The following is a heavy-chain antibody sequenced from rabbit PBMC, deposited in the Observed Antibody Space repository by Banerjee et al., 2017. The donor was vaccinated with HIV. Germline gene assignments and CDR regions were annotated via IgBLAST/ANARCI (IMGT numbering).Heavy chain of an antibody. CDR3: ARDNSPYGGYGYGNL. Sequence: SGGDLVKPEGSLTLTCTVSGFSFSSGYWMCWVRQAPGKGLEWIGCIGIGSGTTYYASWAKGRFTITKTSSTTVTLQMTSLTAADTATYFCARDNSPYGGYGYGNLWGQGTLVTVS. J-gene: IGHJ4*01. CDR2: IGIGSGTT. CDR1: GFSFSSGYW. V-gene: IGHV1S45*01. D-gene: IGHD6-1*01.